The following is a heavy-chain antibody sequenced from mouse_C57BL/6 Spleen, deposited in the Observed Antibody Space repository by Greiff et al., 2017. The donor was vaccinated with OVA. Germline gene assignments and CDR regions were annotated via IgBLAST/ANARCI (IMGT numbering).Heavy chain of an antibody. D-gene: IGHD4-1*01. CDR2: IYPSDSET. CDR3: ARSWKTGTFDY. J-gene: IGHJ2*01. CDR1: GYTLTSSG. V-gene: IGHV1-61*01. Sequence: QAQLQQPGVELVRPGSSVKLSCKASGYTLTSSGMDWVKQRPGQGLEWIGNIYPSDSETHYNQKFKDKATLTVDKSSSTAYMQLSSLTSEDSAVYYCARSWKTGTFDYWGQGTTLTVSS.